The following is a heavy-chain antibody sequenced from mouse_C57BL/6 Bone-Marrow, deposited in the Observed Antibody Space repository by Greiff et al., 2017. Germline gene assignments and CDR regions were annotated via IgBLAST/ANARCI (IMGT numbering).Heavy chain of an antibody. V-gene: IGHV5-16*01. CDR3: ARDEMAYYGSRGWYFDV. D-gene: IGHD1-1*01. CDR1: GFTFSDYY. CDR2: INYDGSST. J-gene: IGHJ1*03. Sequence: EVQLVESEGGLVQPGSSMKLSCTASGFTFSDYYMAWVRQVPEKGLEWVANINYDGSSTYYLDSLKSRFIISRDNAKNILYLQMSSLKSEDTATYYCARDEMAYYGSRGWYFDVWGTGTTVTVSS.